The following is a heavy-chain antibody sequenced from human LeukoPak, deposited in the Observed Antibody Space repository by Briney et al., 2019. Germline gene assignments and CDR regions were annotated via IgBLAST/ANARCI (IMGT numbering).Heavy chain of an antibody. V-gene: IGHV3-21*01. CDR2: ISSSSSYI. CDR3: ARDQVYYDSSGP. D-gene: IGHD3-22*01. J-gene: IGHJ5*02. Sequence: GALRLSCAASGFTFSSYSMNWVRQAPGKGLEWVSSISSSSSYIYYADSVKGRFTISRDNAKNSLYLQMNSLRAEDTAVYYCARDQVYYDSSGPWGQGTLVTVSS. CDR1: GFTFSSYS.